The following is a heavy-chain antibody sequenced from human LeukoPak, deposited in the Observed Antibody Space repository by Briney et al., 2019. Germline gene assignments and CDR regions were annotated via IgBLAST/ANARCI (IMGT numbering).Heavy chain of an antibody. CDR2: ISSTDGTT. Sequence: PGGSLRLSCVASGLTFSNYGISWVRQAPGKGLEWISAISSTDGTTYYADTVKGHFTITRDNSKNTVYLQMNSLSAEDTAVYYCAKNGDRGAYCSGGTCYPYYYYYMDVWGKGTTVTISS. CDR3: AKNGDRGAYCSGGTCYPYYYYYMDV. D-gene: IGHD2-15*01. V-gene: IGHV3-23*01. CDR1: GLTFSNYG. J-gene: IGHJ6*03.